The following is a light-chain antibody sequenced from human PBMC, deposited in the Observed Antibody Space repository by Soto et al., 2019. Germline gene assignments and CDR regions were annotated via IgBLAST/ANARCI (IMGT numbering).Light chain of an antibody. CDR3: AAWDDSLNGLYV. V-gene: IGLV1-44*01. J-gene: IGLJ1*01. CDR2: SNH. CDR1: SSNIGSNT. Sequence: QSVLTQPPSASGTPGQRVTISCSGSSSNIGSNTVHWYQQLPGTAPKVLIYSNHQRPSGVPDRFSGSKSGTSASLAISGLQSEDEADYYCAAWDDSLNGLYVFGTGTKVTVL.